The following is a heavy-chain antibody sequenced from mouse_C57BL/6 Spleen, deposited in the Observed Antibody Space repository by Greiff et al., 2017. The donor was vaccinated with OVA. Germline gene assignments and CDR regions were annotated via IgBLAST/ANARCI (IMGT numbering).Heavy chain of an antibody. D-gene: IGHD2-3*01. J-gene: IGHJ3*01. CDR1: GFTFSSYT. CDR2: ISGGGGNT. Sequence: EVQVVESGGGLVKPGGSLKLSCAASGFTFSSYTMSWVRQTPEKRLEWVATISGGGGNTYYPDSVKGRFTISRDNAKNTLYLQMSSLRSEDTALYYCARQGYDGYYVAYWGQGTLVTVSA. V-gene: IGHV5-9*01. CDR3: ARQGYDGYYVAY.